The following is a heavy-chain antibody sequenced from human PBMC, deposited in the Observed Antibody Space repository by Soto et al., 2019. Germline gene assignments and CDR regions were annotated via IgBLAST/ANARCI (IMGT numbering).Heavy chain of an antibody. V-gene: IGHV3-21*01. J-gene: IGHJ5*02. CDR2: IGVSGNK. CDR1: EFTFSVYS. CDR3: ARDYETDFLTGRRKYNWFDP. D-gene: IGHD3-9*01. Sequence: EVQLVESGGGLVESGGSLRLSCAASEFTFSVYSMSWVRQAPGKGLEWVSSIGVSGNKYYADSVKGLFTISRDDPERSLYLQMNSLRVEDTAVYYCARDYETDFLTGRRKYNWFDPWGQGTLVTVSS.